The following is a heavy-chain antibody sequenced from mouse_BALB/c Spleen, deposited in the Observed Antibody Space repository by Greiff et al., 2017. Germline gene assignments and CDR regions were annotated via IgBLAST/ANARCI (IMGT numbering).Heavy chain of an antibody. D-gene: IGHD4-1*02. Sequence: EVQRVESGGGLVKPGGSLKLSCAASGFTFSSYAMSWVRQTPEKRLEWVATISSGGSYTYYPDSVKGRFTISRDNAKNTLYLQMSSLRSEDTAMYYCARHAPTGSFAYWGQGTLVTVSA. CDR2: ISSGGSYT. J-gene: IGHJ3*01. CDR3: ARHAPTGSFAY. V-gene: IGHV5-9-3*01. CDR1: GFTFSSYA.